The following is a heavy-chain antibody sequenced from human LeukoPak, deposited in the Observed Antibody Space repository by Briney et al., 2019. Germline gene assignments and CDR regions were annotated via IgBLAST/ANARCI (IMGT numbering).Heavy chain of an antibody. Sequence: GGSLRLSCAASGFTFSSYDMHWVRQATGKGLEWVSAIGTAGDPYYPGSVRGRFTISRENAKNSFYLQMNSLRAGDTAVYYCARDRGYCSSTSCYYYGMDVWGKGTTVTVSS. V-gene: IGHV3-13*05. CDR3: ARDRGYCSSTSCYYYGMDV. J-gene: IGHJ6*04. D-gene: IGHD2-2*01. CDR1: GFTFSSYD. CDR2: IGTAGDP.